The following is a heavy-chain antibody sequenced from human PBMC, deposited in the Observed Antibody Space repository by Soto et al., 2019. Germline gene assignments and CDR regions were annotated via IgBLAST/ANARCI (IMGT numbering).Heavy chain of an antibody. Sequence: QVQLQESGPGLVKPSQTLSLTCTVSGGSISSGDYYWSWIRQPPGKGLEWIGYIYYSGSTYYNPSLKSRVTISVDTSKNQFSLKLSSVTAADTAVYYCARVWVTYVGRSRYGWFDPWGQGTLVTVSS. CDR1: GGSISSGDYY. CDR3: ARVWVTYVGRSRYGWFDP. V-gene: IGHV4-30-4*01. D-gene: IGHD3-16*01. J-gene: IGHJ5*02. CDR2: IYYSGST.